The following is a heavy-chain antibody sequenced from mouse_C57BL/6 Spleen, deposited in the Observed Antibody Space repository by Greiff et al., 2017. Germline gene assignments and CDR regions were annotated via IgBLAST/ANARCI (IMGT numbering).Heavy chain of an antibody. CDR3: ARSGISFSFAI. CDR2: IDPSDSYT. CDR1: GYTFTSYW. J-gene: IGHJ3*01. V-gene: IGHV1-69*01. D-gene: IGHD1-3*01. Sequence: QVQLQQSGAELVMPGASVKLSCKASGYTFTSYWMHWVKQRPGQGLEWIGEIDPSDSYTNYIQKFKGKSTFTVDKSSSTAYMQLSILTSEDSAVYYCARSGISFSFAIGDRGTVVTVS.